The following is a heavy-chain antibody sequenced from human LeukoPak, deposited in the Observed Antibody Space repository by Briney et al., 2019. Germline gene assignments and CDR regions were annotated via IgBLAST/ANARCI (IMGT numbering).Heavy chain of an antibody. CDR3: ARDQGRYCSGGSCSLFDY. D-gene: IGHD2-15*01. CDR2: ISYDVGKK. Sequence: GRSLRLSCAASGFTFSSYGMHWVRQAPGKGLEWVAVISYDVGKKYYADSVKGRFTISRDNAKNSLYLQMNSLRAEDTAVYYCARDQGRYCSGGSCSLFDYWGQGTLVTVSS. CDR1: GFTFSSYG. J-gene: IGHJ4*02. V-gene: IGHV3-30*03.